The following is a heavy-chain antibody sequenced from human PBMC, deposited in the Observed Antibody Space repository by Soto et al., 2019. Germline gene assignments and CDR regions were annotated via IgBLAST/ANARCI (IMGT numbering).Heavy chain of an antibody. CDR1: GGSITSTNY. J-gene: IGHJ4*02. CDR2: VSLTGTF. Sequence: QVQLQESGPGLVTPSGTLSLTCVVSGGSITSTNYWSWVRQPPGGGLEWVGEVSLTGTFNYNPSLQSRLSISIDKSKNQLSLELTSVTAADTAVYYCAREVFDGYYPAGYWGQGILVIVSS. V-gene: IGHV4-4*02. D-gene: IGHD1-26*01. CDR3: AREVFDGYYPAGY.